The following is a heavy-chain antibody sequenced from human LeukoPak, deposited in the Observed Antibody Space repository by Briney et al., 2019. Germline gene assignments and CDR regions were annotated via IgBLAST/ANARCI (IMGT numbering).Heavy chain of an antibody. CDR2: VYHSGST. V-gene: IGHV4-38-2*02. CDR3: ARLGAYYYDSSGYYYNCYFDY. Sequence: SETLSLTCTVSGYSISSGYYWGWIRQSPGKGLEWIGSVYHSGSTYYNPSLKSPVTISVDTSKNQFSLELSSVTAADTAVYYCARLGAYYYDSSGYYYNCYFDYWGQGILVTVSS. CDR1: GYSISSGYY. J-gene: IGHJ4*02. D-gene: IGHD3-22*01.